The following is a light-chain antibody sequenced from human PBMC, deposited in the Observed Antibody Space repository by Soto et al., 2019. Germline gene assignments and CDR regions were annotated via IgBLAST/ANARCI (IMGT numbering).Light chain of an antibody. V-gene: IGKV1-9*01. CDR3: QQYNSYST. J-gene: IGKJ1*01. CDR1: QGISSY. CDR2: AAS. Sequence: IQLTQSPSSLSASVGDRVTITCRASQGISSYLAWYQQKPGKAPKLLIYAASTLQSGVPSRFSGSGSGRDFTLTISSLQPEDFATYYCQQYNSYSTFGQGTKVDIK.